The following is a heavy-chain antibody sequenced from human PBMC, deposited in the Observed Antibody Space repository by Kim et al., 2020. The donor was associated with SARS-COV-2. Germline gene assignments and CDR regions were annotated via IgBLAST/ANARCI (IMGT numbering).Heavy chain of an antibody. CDR3: ARGLGIVGATSFDY. V-gene: IGHV4-34*01. D-gene: IGHD1-26*01. Sequence: ASLTSRVTISVDTSKNQFSLKLSSVTAADTAVYYCARGLGIVGATSFDYWGQGTLVTVSS. J-gene: IGHJ4*02.